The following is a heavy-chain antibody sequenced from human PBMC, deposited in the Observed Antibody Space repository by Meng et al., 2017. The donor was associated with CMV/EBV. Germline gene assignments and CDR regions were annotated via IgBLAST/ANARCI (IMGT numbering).Heavy chain of an antibody. V-gene: IGHV4-4*07. CDR1: GGSISSYC. CDR3: ARGGLYYYDSSGHFDY. Sequence: QVRLQESGPGLAEPSEALSLACTVSGGSISSYCWSWIRQPAGKGREWIGRIYTSGSTNYNPSLKSRVTMSVDTSKNQFSLKLSSVTAADTAVYYCARGGLYYYDSSGHFDYWGQGTLVTVSS. J-gene: IGHJ4*02. D-gene: IGHD3-22*01. CDR2: IYTSGST.